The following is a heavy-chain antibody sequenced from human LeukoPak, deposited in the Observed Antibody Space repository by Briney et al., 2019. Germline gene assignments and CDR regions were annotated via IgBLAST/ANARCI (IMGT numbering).Heavy chain of an antibody. CDR1: GFTFSNYI. D-gene: IGHD6-19*01. V-gene: IGHV3-30*04. CDR3: ARVQGGGYRTADY. Sequence: GGSLRLSCAASGFTFSNYIMHWVRQAPGKGLDWVAVILENGSNQYYADSVKGRYTISRDNSKNTLFLQMNSLRGEDTAMYYCARVQGGGYRTADYWGQGTLVTVSS. CDR2: ILENGSNQ. J-gene: IGHJ4*02.